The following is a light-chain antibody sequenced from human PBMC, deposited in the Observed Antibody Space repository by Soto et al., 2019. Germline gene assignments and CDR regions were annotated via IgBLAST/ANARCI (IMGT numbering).Light chain of an antibody. Sequence: QSVLTQPPSASGIPGQRVTISRSGSSSNFGTNTVNWYLQLPGTAPKLLIYNNNQRPSGVPERFSGSKSGTSASLAISGLQSEDEADYYCAAWDDSLNGFYVFGSGTKVTVL. CDR2: NNN. CDR1: SSNFGTNT. V-gene: IGLV1-44*01. J-gene: IGLJ1*01. CDR3: AAWDDSLNGFYV.